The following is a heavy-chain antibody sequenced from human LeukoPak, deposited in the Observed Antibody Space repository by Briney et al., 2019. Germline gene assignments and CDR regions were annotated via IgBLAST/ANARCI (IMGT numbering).Heavy chain of an antibody. Sequence: KSSETLSLTCTVSGVSISSSSYYWGWIRQPPGKGLEWIGSISYSGSTYYNPSLKSRVTVSVYTSKYQFSLKLSAVTAADTAVYSCARLRPYFDYWGQGTLVTVSS. CDR1: GVSISSSSYY. D-gene: IGHD3-10*01. J-gene: IGHJ4*02. CDR2: ISYSGST. CDR3: ARLRPYFDY. V-gene: IGHV4-39*01.